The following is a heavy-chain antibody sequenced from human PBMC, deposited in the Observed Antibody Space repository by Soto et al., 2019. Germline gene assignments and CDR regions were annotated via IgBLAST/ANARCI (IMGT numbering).Heavy chain of an antibody. CDR2: ISAYNGNT. CDR1: GYTFTSYG. D-gene: IGHD4-17*01. Sequence: ASVKVSCKASGYTFTSYGISWVRQAPGQGLEWMGWISAYNGNTNYAQKLQGRVTMTTDTSTSTAYMELRSLRSDDTAVYYCARVTVTVITGSVGWFVPRGKGTLVTVSS. V-gene: IGHV1-18*01. CDR3: ARVTVTVITGSVGWFVP. J-gene: IGHJ5*02.